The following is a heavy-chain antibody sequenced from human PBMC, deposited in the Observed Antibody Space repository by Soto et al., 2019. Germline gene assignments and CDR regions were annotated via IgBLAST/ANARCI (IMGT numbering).Heavy chain of an antibody. Sequence: GESLKISCKGSGYSFTSYWISWVRQMPGKGLEWMGRIDPSDSYTNYSPSFQGHVTISAAKSISTAYLQWSSLKASDTAMYYCARQSYSGHVFRDSDYWGQGTLVTVSS. CDR3: ARQSYSGHVFRDSDY. CDR1: GYSFTSYW. CDR2: IDPSDSYT. D-gene: IGHD5-12*01. J-gene: IGHJ4*02. V-gene: IGHV5-10-1*01.